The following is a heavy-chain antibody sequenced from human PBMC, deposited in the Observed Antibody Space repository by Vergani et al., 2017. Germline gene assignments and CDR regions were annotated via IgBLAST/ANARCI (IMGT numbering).Heavy chain of an antibody. Sequence: EVQLLESGGSLKQPGGSVRLSCAASGFTFSTYAMPWVRQAPGKGLEWVSALTGGGGSTYYADSFKGRFIISRDNSRDTLYLQMYSLRPEDTATYYCVKDAGSYENFFDSWGQGTLVTVSS. J-gene: IGHJ4*02. V-gene: IGHV3-23*01. D-gene: IGHD1-26*01. CDR2: LTGGGGST. CDR1: GFTFSTYA. CDR3: VKDAGSYENFFDS.